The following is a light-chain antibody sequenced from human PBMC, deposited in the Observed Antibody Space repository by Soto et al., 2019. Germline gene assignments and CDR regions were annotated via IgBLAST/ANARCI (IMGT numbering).Light chain of an antibody. J-gene: IGKJ2*01. Sequence: ELVLTQSPGTLSLSPGEGATLSCRASQSVSSSYLAWYQQKPGQAPRLLFYRAYSRATGIPDRFSGSGSGTDFTLTISRLEPEDFAVYYCQHYGGSPLYTFGQGTKLEIK. CDR3: QHYGGSPLYT. V-gene: IGKV3-20*01. CDR1: QSVSSSY. CDR2: RAY.